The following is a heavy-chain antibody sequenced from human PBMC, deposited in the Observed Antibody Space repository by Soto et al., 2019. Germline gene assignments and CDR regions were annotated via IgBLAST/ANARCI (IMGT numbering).Heavy chain of an antibody. J-gene: IGHJ4*02. CDR2: ISAYNGNT. Sequence: QVQLVQSGAEVKKPGASVKVSCKASGYTFTSYGISWVRQAPGQGLEWMGWISAYNGNTNYARKLQGRVTMTTDTSTSTANMELRSLRTDDTAVYYCARASDDYVWGSYRPIDYWGQGTLVTVSS. CDR1: GYTFTSYG. CDR3: ARASDDYVWGSYRPIDY. D-gene: IGHD3-16*02. V-gene: IGHV1-18*01.